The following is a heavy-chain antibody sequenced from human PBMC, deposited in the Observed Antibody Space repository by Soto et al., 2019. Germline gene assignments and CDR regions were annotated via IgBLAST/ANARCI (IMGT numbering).Heavy chain of an antibody. CDR3: ASLGIAAAPTGWFDP. D-gene: IGHD6-13*01. V-gene: IGHV3-74*01. J-gene: IGHJ5*02. CDR1: GFTFSSYW. CDR2: INSDGSST. Sequence: CGSLRLSCAASGFTFSSYWMHWVRQAPGKGLVWVSRINSDGSSTSYADSVKGRFTISRDNAKNTLYLQMNSLRAEDTAVYYCASLGIAAAPTGWFDPWGQGTMVTVSA.